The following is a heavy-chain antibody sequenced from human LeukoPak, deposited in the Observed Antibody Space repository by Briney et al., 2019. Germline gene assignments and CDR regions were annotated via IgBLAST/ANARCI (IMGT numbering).Heavy chain of an antibody. J-gene: IGHJ5*02. D-gene: IGHD1-7*01. CDR1: GFTFGDYA. V-gene: IGHV3-49*03. CDR2: IRSKAYGGTT. Sequence: GGSLRLSCTASGFTFGDYAMSWFRQAPGKGLEWVGFIRSKAYGGTTEYAASVKGRFTISRDDSKIIAYLQMNSLKTEDTAVYYCTRGYNWNYEGVMFDPWGQGTLVTVSS. CDR3: TRGYNWNYEGVMFDP.